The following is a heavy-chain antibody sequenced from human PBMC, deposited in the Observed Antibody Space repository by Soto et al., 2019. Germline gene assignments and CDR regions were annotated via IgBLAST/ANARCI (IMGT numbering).Heavy chain of an antibody. CDR1: GFTFSSYW. V-gene: IGHV3-7*01. CDR3: ARVRYGSGSYYYYYYMDV. J-gene: IGHJ6*03. Sequence: PGGSLRLSCAASGFTFSSYWMSWVRQAPGKGLKWVANIKQDGSEKYYVDSVKGRFTISRDNAKNSLYLQMNSLRAEDTAVYYCARVRYGSGSYYYYYYMDVWGKGTTVTVSS. D-gene: IGHD3-10*01. CDR2: IKQDGSEK.